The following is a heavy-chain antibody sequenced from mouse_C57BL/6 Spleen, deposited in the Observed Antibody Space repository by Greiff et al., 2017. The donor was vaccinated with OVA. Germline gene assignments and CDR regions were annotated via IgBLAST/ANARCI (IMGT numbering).Heavy chain of an antibody. D-gene: IGHD1-1*01. Sequence: EVHLVESGGGLVKPGGSLKLSCAASGFTFSSYAMSWVRQTPEKRLEWVATISDGGSYTYYPDNVKGRFTISRDNAKNNLYLQMSHLKSEDTAMYYCARGGYGSSFFYWYFDVWGTGTTVTVSS. CDR2: ISDGGSYT. V-gene: IGHV5-4*01. J-gene: IGHJ1*03. CDR3: ARGGYGSSFFYWYFDV. CDR1: GFTFSSYA.